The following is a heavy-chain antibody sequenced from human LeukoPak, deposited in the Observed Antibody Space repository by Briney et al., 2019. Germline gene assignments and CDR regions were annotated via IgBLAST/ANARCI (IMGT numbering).Heavy chain of an antibody. CDR1: GYTFTDYS. D-gene: IGHD7-27*01. CDR3: ARATGVRYYYYMDV. CDR2: ISAYNGNT. J-gene: IGHJ6*03. V-gene: IGHV1-18*04. Sequence: GASVKVSCKASGYTFTDYSIHWVRQAPGQGLEWMGWISAYNGNTNYAQKLQGRVTMTTDTSTSTAYMELRSLRSDDTAVYYCARATGVRYYYYMDVWGKGTTVTVSS.